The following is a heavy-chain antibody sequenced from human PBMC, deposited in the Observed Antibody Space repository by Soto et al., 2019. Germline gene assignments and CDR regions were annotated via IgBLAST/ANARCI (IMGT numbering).Heavy chain of an antibody. V-gene: IGHV4-59*08. CDR3: ARLFGGMTTVIHYSYCYIDV. CDR1: GGSISSYY. Sequence: ASETLSLTCTVSGGSISSYYWSWIRQPPGKGLEWIGYIYYSGSTNYNPSLKSRVTISVDTSKNQFSLKLSSVTAADTAVYYCARLFGGMTTVIHYSYCYIDVWGKGLTVTVSS. J-gene: IGHJ6*03. CDR2: IYYSGST. D-gene: IGHD4-17*01.